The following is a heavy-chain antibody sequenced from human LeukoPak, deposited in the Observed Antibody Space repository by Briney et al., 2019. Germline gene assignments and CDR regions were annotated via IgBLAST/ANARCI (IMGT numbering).Heavy chain of an antibody. J-gene: IGHJ3*02. V-gene: IGHV1-18*01. CDR2: ISAYNGNT. CDR1: GYTFTSYG. D-gene: IGHD2-15*01. CDR3: ARDKRGLLPRRYCSGGSCSGWDAFDI. Sequence: ASVKVSCKTSGYTFTSYGISWVRQAPGQGLEWMGWISAYNGNTNYAQKLQGRVTMTTDTSTSTAYMELRSLRSDDTAVYYCARDKRGLLPRRYCSGGSCSGWDAFDIWGQGTMVTVSS.